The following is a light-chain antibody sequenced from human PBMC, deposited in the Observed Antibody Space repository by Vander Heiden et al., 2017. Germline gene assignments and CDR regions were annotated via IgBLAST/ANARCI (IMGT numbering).Light chain of an antibody. V-gene: IGKV1-39*01. CDR3: QQSYSTPRT. J-gene: IGKJ3*01. Sequence: DIQMTQSPSPLSASVGDRITIACRASQSISTYLTWYQQKPGRAPKLLIYAASSLQSGVPSRFSGSGSGTDFTLTISSLQPEDFATYYCQQSYSTPRTFGPGTRVDIK. CDR1: QSISTY. CDR2: AAS.